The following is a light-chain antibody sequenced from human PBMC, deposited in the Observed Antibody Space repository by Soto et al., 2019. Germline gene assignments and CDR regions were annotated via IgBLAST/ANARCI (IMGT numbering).Light chain of an antibody. CDR3: QQSYSTPGIT. V-gene: IGKV1-5*03. CDR1: QSISSW. CDR2: KAS. Sequence: DIQMTQSPSTLSASVGDRVTITCRASQSISSWLAWYQQKPGKAPKLLIYKASRLHSGVSSRFSGSESGTEFTLTISSLQPDDFATYYCQQSYSTPGITFGPGTKVDIK. J-gene: IGKJ3*01.